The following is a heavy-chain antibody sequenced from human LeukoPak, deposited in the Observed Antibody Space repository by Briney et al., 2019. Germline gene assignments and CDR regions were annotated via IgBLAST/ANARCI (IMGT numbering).Heavy chain of an antibody. J-gene: IGHJ5*02. CDR2: INHSGTT. Sequence: PSETLSLTCAVYGGSFIGYYWSWLRQPPGRGLEWIGEINHSGTTNYNPSLKSRVTISVDTSKNQFSLKLSSVTAADTAVYYCSKGGPHTVTTFRWFDPWGQGTLVTVSS. D-gene: IGHD4-17*01. CDR1: GGSFIGYY. CDR3: SKGGPHTVTTFRWFDP. V-gene: IGHV4-34*01.